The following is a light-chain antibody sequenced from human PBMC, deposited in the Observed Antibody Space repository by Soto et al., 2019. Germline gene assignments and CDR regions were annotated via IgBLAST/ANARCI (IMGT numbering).Light chain of an antibody. CDR2: KAS. Sequence: DIQMTQSPSTLSGSVGDRVTITCRASQTISSWLAWYQQKPGKAPKLLIYKASTLKSGVPSRFSGSGSGTEFTLTISSLQPEDVATYFCQQSYRTPITFGQGTKVDIK. CDR3: QQSYRTPIT. J-gene: IGKJ1*01. CDR1: QTISSW. V-gene: IGKV1-5*03.